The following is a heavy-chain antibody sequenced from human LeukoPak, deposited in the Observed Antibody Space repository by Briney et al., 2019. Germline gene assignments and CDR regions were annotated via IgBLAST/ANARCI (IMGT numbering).Heavy chain of an antibody. CDR2: INHSGST. V-gene: IGHV4-34*01. J-gene: IGHJ4*02. Sequence: GSLRLSCAASGFTFSSYWMSWVRQPPGKGLEWIGEINHSGSTNYNPSLKSRVTISVDTSKNQFSLKLSSVTAADTAVYYCARGGMGATDYWGQGTLVTVSS. CDR1: GFTFSSYW. D-gene: IGHD1-26*01. CDR3: ARGGMGATDY.